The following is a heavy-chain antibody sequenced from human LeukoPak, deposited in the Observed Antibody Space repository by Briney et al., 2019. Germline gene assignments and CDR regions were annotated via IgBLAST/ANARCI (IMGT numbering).Heavy chain of an antibody. CDR3: ATPMPYYDSSGYYSDYYYGMDV. V-gene: IGHV1-69*04. D-gene: IGHD3-22*01. J-gene: IGHJ6*02. Sequence: ASVKVSCKASGYTFTSYGISWVRQAPGQGLEWMGRIIPIFGIANYAQKFQGRVTITADKSTSTAYMELSSLRSEDTAVYYCATPMPYYDSSGYYSDYYYGMDVWGQGTTVTVSS. CDR1: GYTFTSYG. CDR2: IIPIFGIA.